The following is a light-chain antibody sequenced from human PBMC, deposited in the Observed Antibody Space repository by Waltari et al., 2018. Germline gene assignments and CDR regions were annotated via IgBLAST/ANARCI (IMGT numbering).Light chain of an antibody. CDR1: NSDVGGYNY. CDR2: EVT. J-gene: IGLJ1*01. CDR3: SSYTNSSTYV. Sequence: QSALTQPASVSGSPGQSITISCTGTNSDVGGYNYVSWYQQPPGKAPQLLVSEVTNRPSGVSNRFSGSKSDNTASLTISGLLAEDEADYYCSSYTNSSTYVFGTGNKVTVL. V-gene: IGLV2-14*01.